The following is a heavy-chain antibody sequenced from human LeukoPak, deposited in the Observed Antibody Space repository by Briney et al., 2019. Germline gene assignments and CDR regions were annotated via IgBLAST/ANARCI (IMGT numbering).Heavy chain of an antibody. Sequence: ASVKVSCKASGYTFTSYDINWVRQATGQGLEWMGWINPNSGGTNYAQKFQGRVTMTRDTSISTAYMELSRLRSDDTAVYYCARDGWERPTIAPADYWGQGTLVTVSS. J-gene: IGHJ4*02. V-gene: IGHV1-2*02. D-gene: IGHD1-26*01. CDR3: ARDGWERPTIAPADY. CDR2: INPNSGGT. CDR1: GYTFTSYD.